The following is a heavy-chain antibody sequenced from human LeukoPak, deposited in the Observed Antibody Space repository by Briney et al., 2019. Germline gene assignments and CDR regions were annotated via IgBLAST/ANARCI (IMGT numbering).Heavy chain of an antibody. CDR1: GFTFSSYW. CDR3: TREWNYYGNSGFYGEY. D-gene: IGHD3-22*01. V-gene: IGHV3-7*04. J-gene: IGHJ4*02. Sequence: GGSLRLSCAASGFTFSSYWMSWVRQAPGKGLEWVANIKHDGSQKYYVDSVKGRFTISRDNTKSSLYLQMNSVRAEDTAVYYCTREWNYYGNSGFYGEYWGQGTLVSVSS. CDR2: IKHDGSQK.